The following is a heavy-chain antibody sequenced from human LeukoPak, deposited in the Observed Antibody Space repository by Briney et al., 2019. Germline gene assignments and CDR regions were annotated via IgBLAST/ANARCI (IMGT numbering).Heavy chain of an antibody. Sequence: GGSLRLSCAAXGXXFSSYGMHWVRQAPGKGLEWVAFIRYDGSSQRYTDSVKGRFTISRDNSKNTVYLQMNSLRAEDTAVYYCAKRRDVAAGGSGAFDYWGQGSLVTVSS. D-gene: IGHD6-13*01. CDR2: IRYDGSSQ. CDR3: AKRRDVAAGGSGAFDY. J-gene: IGHJ4*02. CDR1: GXXFSSYG. V-gene: IGHV3-30*02.